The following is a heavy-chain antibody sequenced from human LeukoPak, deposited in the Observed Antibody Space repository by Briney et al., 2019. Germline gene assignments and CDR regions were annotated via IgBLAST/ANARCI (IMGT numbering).Heavy chain of an antibody. V-gene: IGHV4-38-2*01. CDR2: IYHSGST. D-gene: IGHD4-17*01. CDR3: ARHRNEYDYGDYQVIDY. CDR1: GYSISSGYC. J-gene: IGHJ4*02. Sequence: PSETLSLTCGVSGYSISSGYCWGWIRQPPGKGLEWIGSIYHSGSTYYNPSLKSRVTISADTSKNQFSLKLSSVTAADTAVYYCARHRNEYDYGDYQVIDYWGQGTLVTVSS.